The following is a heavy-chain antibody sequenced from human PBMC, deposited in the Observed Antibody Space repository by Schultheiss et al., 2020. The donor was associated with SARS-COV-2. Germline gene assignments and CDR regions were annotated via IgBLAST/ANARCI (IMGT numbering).Heavy chain of an antibody. Sequence: GESLKISCAASGFTFSNSDMNWVHQAPGKGLEWVSGVSWNGSRTHYADSVKGRFTISRDNSKNTLYLQMNSLRAEDTAVYYCAKGGDILTGNYYYYGMDVWGQGTTVTVSS. CDR3: AKGGDILTGNYYYYGMDV. D-gene: IGHD3-9*01. CDR2: VSWNGSRT. V-gene: IGHV3-35*01. CDR1: GFTFSNSD. J-gene: IGHJ6*02.